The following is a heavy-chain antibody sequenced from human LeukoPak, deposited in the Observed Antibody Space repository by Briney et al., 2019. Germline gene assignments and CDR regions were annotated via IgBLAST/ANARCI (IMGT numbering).Heavy chain of an antibody. V-gene: IGHV1-46*01. D-gene: IGHD6-13*01. CDR2: INPSGGST. CDR3: ARERRRIAAAGRAFDY. J-gene: IGHJ4*02. Sequence: GASVKVSCKASGYTFTSYYMHWVRQAPGQGLEWMGIINPSGGSTSYAQKFQGRVTMTRDTSTSTVYMELSSLRSEDTAVYYCARERRRIAAAGRAFDYWGQRTLVTVSS. CDR1: GYTFTSYY.